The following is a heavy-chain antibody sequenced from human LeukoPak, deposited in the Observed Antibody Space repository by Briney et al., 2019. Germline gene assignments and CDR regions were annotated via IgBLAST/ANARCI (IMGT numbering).Heavy chain of an antibody. V-gene: IGHV3-48*01. J-gene: IGHJ6*03. CDR3: ARGPAASFYFYYYMDV. Sequence: GGSLRLSCAASGFTFSSYSMNWVRQAPGKGLEWVSYISSSSSTIYYADSVKGRFTISRDNAKNSLYLQMNSLRAEDTAVYYCARGPAASFYFYYYMDVWGKGTTVTVSS. D-gene: IGHD2-2*01. CDR1: GFTFSSYS. CDR2: ISSSSSTI.